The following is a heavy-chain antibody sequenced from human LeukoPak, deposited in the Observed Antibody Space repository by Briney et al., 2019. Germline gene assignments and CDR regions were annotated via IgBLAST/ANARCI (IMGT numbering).Heavy chain of an antibody. V-gene: IGHV1-46*01. Sequence: ASVKVSCKASGYTFTSYYMHWVRQAPGQGLEWMGIINPGGGSTSYAQKFQGRVTMTRDTSTSTVYMELCSLRSEDTAVYYCAREALGGSWGYWGQGTLVTVSS. CDR1: GYTFTSYY. J-gene: IGHJ4*02. D-gene: IGHD1-26*01. CDR2: INPGGGST. CDR3: AREALGGSWGY.